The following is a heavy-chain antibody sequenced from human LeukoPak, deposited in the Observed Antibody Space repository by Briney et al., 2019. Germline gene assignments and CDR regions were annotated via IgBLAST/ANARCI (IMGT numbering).Heavy chain of an antibody. Sequence: GGSLRLSCAASGFTFSSYWMHWVRQAPGKGLVWVSRINSDGSSTSYADSVKGRFTISRDNAKNTLYLQMNSLRAEDTAVYYCATFWSGYLYHYYGMDVWGQGTTVTVSS. CDR1: GFTFSSYW. CDR3: ATFWSGYLYHYYGMDV. J-gene: IGHJ6*02. CDR2: INSDGSST. V-gene: IGHV3-74*01. D-gene: IGHD3-3*01.